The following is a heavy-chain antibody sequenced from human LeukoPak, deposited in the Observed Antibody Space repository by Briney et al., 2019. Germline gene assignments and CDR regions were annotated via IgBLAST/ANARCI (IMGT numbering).Heavy chain of an antibody. V-gene: IGHV4-59*01. CDR3: ARDFFSSGYYSSLGY. CDR2: ISYSGST. Sequence: SETLSLTCTVSAGSISDYYWNWIRQPPGEGLEWIGYISYSGSTNYNPSLKSRVIISVDTSKNQFSLKLSSVTAADTAVYYCARDFFSSGYYSSLGYWGQGTLVTVSS. CDR1: AGSISDYY. D-gene: IGHD3-22*01. J-gene: IGHJ4*02.